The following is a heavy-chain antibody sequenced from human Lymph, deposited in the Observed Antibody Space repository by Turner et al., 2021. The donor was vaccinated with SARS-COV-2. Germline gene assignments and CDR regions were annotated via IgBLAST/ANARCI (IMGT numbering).Heavy chain of an antibody. CDR2: ISYDESDK. CDR3: ARDRDSSGWVDY. J-gene: IGHJ4*02. CDR1: GFTFSSYA. D-gene: IGHD3-22*01. V-gene: IGHV3-30*04. Sequence: QVQLVESGGGVVQPGRSLRLSCAASGFTFSSYAMHWVRQAPGKGLEWGAFISYDESDKYYADSVKGRFTFSRDNSKNTLYLRMNSLRAEDTAVYNCARDRDSSGWVDYWGQGTLVTVSS.